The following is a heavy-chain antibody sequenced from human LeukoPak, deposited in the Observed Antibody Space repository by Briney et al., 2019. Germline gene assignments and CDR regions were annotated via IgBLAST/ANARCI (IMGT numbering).Heavy chain of an antibody. Sequence: SETLSLTCAVYGGSFSGYYWSWIRQPPGKGLEWIGEINHSGSTNYNPSLKSRVTISVDTSKNQFSLKLSSVTAADTAVYYCARGGDLDAFDIWGQGTMVTVSS. CDR1: GGSFSGYY. J-gene: IGHJ3*02. CDR2: INHSGST. V-gene: IGHV4-34*01. CDR3: ARGGDLDAFDI. D-gene: IGHD3-10*01.